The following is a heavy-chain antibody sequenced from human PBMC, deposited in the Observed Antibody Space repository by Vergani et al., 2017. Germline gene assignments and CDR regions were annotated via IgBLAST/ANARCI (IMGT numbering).Heavy chain of an antibody. D-gene: IGHD6-13*01. Sequence: VQLVESGGGLVKPGGSLRLSCAASGFTFSSYSMNWVRQAPGKGLEWVSSISSSSSYIYYADSVKSRFTISRDNAKNSLYLQMNSLRAEDTAVYYCALAAADDAFDIWGQGTMVTVSS. J-gene: IGHJ3*02. CDR1: GFTFSSYS. CDR2: ISSSSSYI. V-gene: IGHV3-21*01. CDR3: ALAAADDAFDI.